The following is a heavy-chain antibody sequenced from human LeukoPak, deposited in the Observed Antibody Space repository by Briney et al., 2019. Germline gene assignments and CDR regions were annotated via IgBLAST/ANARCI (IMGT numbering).Heavy chain of an antibody. J-gene: IGHJ4*02. Sequence: GGSLRLSCAASGFAFSRNGMHWVRQAPGKGLDWVAVISYDGNNKYYADSVKGRFTISRDNSKNTLYLQMNSLRAEDTAVYYCAKGQDYVWGSYRPYFDYWGQGTLVTVSS. CDR3: AKGQDYVWGSYRPYFDY. D-gene: IGHD3-16*02. V-gene: IGHV3-30*18. CDR1: GFAFSRNG. CDR2: ISYDGNNK.